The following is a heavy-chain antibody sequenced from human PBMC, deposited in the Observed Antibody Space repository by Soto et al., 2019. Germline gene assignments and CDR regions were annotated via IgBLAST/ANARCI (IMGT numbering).Heavy chain of an antibody. CDR2: MKPDDGGP. CDR1: GYILSDYC. Sequence: ASVKVSCKSSGYILSDYCIHWVRQAPGQGLEWLGWMKPDDGGPNYAQNFQGRVIMTRDTSTDTDYMELTRLTSDDTAVYFCVRDLRRQWRRLDPASYAVLALWGQGTTATVSS. D-gene: IGHD3-16*01. V-gene: IGHV1-2*02. CDR3: VRDLRRQWRRLDPASYAVLAL. J-gene: IGHJ1*01.